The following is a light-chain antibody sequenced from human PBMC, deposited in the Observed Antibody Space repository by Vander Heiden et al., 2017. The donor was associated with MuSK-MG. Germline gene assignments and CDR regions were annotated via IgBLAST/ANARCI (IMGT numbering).Light chain of an antibody. CDR2: LGS. CDR1: QRLQHSNGYNY. J-gene: IGKJ1*01. V-gene: IGKV2-28*01. Sequence: DIVMTQSPLSLPVTPGEPASISCRSSQRLQHSNGYNYLDWYLQRPGQSPQLLIFLGSYRASGVPDRFSGSGSGTDFTLKISRVEAEDVGIYYCMQALQTPRTFGQGTKVXIK. CDR3: MQALQTPRT.